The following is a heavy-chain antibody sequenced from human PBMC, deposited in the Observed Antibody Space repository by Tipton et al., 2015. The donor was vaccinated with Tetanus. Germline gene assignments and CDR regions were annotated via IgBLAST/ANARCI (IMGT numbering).Heavy chain of an antibody. D-gene: IGHD1-1*01. CDR3: ARDPGRDRGITGILDV. CDR1: GFTFSSYA. CDR2: ISSDGSNK. J-gene: IGHJ6*02. Sequence: QVQLVQSGGGLVQPGRSLRLSCAASGFTFSSYAMHWVRQAPGQGLEWVAVISSDGSNKYYADSVKGRFTISRDNSKNTLYLQMNGLRADDTAVYYCARDPGRDRGITGILDVWGQGTTVTVSS. V-gene: IGHV3-30*04.